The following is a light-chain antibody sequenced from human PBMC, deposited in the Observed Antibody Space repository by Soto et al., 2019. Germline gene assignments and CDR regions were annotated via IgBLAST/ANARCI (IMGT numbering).Light chain of an antibody. CDR2: GAS. J-gene: IGKJ4*01. CDR1: QSVTTY. Sequence: EIVLRHSPATLTLSPGETANISCTSSQSVTTYLAWYQQKPGQAPRLLIYGASTRATGIPARFSDSGPGTEFTLTISSLQSEDFAVYYCQQYHSWPPLTFGGGTKVDIK. V-gene: IGKV3-15*01. CDR3: QQYHSWPPLT.